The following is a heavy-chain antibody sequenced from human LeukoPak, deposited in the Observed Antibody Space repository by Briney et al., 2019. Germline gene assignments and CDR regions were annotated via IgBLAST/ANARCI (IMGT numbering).Heavy chain of an antibody. J-gene: IGHJ6*03. CDR2: MNPNSGNT. CDR1: GYTFTSYD. V-gene: IGHV1-8*01. CDR3: ARGYNYYDSSGYYPYYYYYYMDV. Sequence: ASVKVSCKASGYTFTSYDINWVRQATRQGLEWMGWMNPNSGNTGYAQKFQGRVTITRNTSISTAYMELSSLRSEDTAVYYCARGYNYYDSSGYYPYYYYYYMDVWGKGTTVTISS. D-gene: IGHD3-22*01.